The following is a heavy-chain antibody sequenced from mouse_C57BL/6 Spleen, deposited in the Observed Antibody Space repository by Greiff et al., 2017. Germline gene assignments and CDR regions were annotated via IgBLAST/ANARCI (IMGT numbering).Heavy chain of an antibody. Sequence: VQLQQPGAELVKPGASVTLSCKASGYTFTSYWMHWVKQRPGQGLEWIGMIHPNSGSTNYNEKFKSKARLTVDKSSSTAYMQLSSLTSEDSAVYYCARSNYYGSSYDFDYWGQGTTLTVSS. D-gene: IGHD1-1*01. CDR2: IHPNSGST. J-gene: IGHJ2*01. CDR3: ARSNYYGSSYDFDY. CDR1: GYTFTSYW. V-gene: IGHV1-64*01.